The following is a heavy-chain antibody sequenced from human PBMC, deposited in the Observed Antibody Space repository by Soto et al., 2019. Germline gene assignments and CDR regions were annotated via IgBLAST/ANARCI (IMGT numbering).Heavy chain of an antibody. D-gene: IGHD3-10*01. Sequence: XSVKVSCKASGYTFTSYYMHWVRQAPGQGLEWMGIINPSGGSTSYAQKFQGRVTMTRDTSTSTVYMELSSLRSEDTAVYYCAVTYGSGSYIPTRKYSGYDYPLYFDYWGQGTLVTVSS. CDR2: INPSGGST. CDR3: AVTYGSGSYIPTRKYSGYDYPLYFDY. V-gene: IGHV1-46*01. CDR1: GYTFTSYY. J-gene: IGHJ4*02.